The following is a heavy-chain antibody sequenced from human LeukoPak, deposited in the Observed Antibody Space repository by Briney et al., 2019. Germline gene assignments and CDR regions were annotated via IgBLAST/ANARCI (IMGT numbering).Heavy chain of an antibody. Sequence: GGSLRLSRAASGFTFSRYGMHWVRQAPGKGLEWVAVIWYDGSNKDYADSVKGRFSISRDNPKSTLYLQMNSLRAEDTAVYYCARGHIVGATSFDHWGQGTLVTVSS. J-gene: IGHJ4*02. V-gene: IGHV3-33*01. CDR2: IWYDGSNK. CDR1: GFTFSRYG. CDR3: ARGHIVGATSFDH. D-gene: IGHD1-26*01.